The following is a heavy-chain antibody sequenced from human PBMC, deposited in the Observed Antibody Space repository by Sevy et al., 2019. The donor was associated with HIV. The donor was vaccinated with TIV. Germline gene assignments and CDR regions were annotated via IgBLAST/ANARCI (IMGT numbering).Heavy chain of an antibody. CDR2: VDHTGNI. Sequence: SETLSLTCAVYVDSFNGHYWSWVRQVPGRGLEWIGEVDHTGNINYNPAFDNRLAISVNRPTNQFSLNLTSLTAADTAVYYCAREPIEAAGRGYFDIWGHGNLVTVSS. D-gene: IGHD6-13*01. J-gene: IGHJ4*03. CDR3: AREPIEAAGRGYFDI. V-gene: IGHV4-34*01. CDR1: VDSFNGHY.